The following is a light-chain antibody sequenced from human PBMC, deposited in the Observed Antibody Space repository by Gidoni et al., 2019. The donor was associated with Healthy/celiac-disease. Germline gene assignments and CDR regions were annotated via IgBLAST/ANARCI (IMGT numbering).Light chain of an antibody. CDR3: MQALQTPLT. J-gene: IGKJ5*01. CDR2: LGS. CDR1: QSLLNSNGYYY. Sequence: DIVMTPSPPSLLVTPGEPASTSCRSSQSLLNSNGYYYLDWYLQKPGQSQQLLICLGSNRASGVPDRFSGSGSGTDFTLKNSRVEAEDGGVYYCMQALQTPLTFGQGTRLEIK. V-gene: IGKV2-28*01.